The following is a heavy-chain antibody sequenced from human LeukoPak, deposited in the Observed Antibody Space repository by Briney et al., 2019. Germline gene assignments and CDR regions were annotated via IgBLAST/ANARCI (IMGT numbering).Heavy chain of an antibody. CDR1: GGTFSSYA. D-gene: IGHD3-9*01. V-gene: IGHV1-69*13. Sequence: GASVKVSCKASGGTFSSYAISWVRQAPGQGLEWMGGIIPIFGTANYAQKFQGRVTITADESTSTAYMELSSLRSEDTAVYYCARAGYYDILTGYSPPDYWGQGTLVTVSS. J-gene: IGHJ4*02. CDR3: ARAGYYDILTGYSPPDY. CDR2: IIPIFGTA.